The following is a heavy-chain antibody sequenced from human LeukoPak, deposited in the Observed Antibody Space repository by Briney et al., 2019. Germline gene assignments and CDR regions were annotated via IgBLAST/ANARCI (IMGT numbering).Heavy chain of an antibody. CDR2: IYYSGST. CDR1: GGSVSSGSYY. Sequence: PSETLSLTCTVSGGSVSSGSYYWSWIRQPPGKGLEWIGYIYYSGSTNYNPSLKSRVTISVDTSKNQFSLKLSFVTAADTAVYYCARAGKGCSSTSCAIDYWGQGTLVTVSS. V-gene: IGHV4-61*01. D-gene: IGHD2-2*01. CDR3: ARAGKGCSSTSCAIDY. J-gene: IGHJ4*02.